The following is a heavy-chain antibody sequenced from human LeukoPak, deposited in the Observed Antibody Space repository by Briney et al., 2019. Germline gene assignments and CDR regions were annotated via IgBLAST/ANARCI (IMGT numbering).Heavy chain of an antibody. CDR1: GFTFSSYG. CDR3: AKDPTYSGSYYFDY. CDR2: IRYDGSNK. D-gene: IGHD1-26*01. V-gene: IGHV3-30*02. J-gene: IGHJ4*02. Sequence: GGSLRLSCAASGFTFSSYGMHWVRQAPGKGLEWVAFIRYDGSNKYYADSVKGRFTISRDNSKNTLYLQTNSLRAEDTAVYYCAKDPTYSGSYYFDYWGQGTLVTVSS.